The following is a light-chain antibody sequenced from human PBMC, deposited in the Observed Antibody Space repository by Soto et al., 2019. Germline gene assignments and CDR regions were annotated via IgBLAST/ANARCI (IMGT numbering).Light chain of an antibody. J-gene: IGKJ4*01. CDR1: QGLSSY. CDR2: AAS. V-gene: IGKV1-8*01. Sequence: AIRLTESPSSLAASAGDRVTITCRASQGLSSYLAWYQQKPGKAPKLLIYAASTLQSGVPSRFSGSGSGTDFTLTISCLQSEDFATYYCQQYYSYPLTFCGGTKVDI. CDR3: QQYYSYPLT.